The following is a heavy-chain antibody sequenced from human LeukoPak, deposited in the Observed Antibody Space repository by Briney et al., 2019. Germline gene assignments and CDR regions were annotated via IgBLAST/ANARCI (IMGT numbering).Heavy chain of an antibody. Sequence: PGGSLRLSCAASGFTFSGHWMHWVRQVPGKGLMGVSRINIDGSDTTYADSVKGRFTISRDNAKNTLYLQMNSLTAEDTAVYYCTRSGYMNGYDYWAQGTLVTVSS. V-gene: IGHV3-74*03. CDR3: TRSGYMNGYDY. CDR1: GFTFSGHW. J-gene: IGHJ4*02. CDR2: INIDGSDT. D-gene: IGHD5-24*01.